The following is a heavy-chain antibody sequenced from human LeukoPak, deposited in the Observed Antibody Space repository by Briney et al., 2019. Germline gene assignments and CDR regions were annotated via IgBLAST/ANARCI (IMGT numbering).Heavy chain of an antibody. CDR3: ARVDTAMGRIYYFDY. D-gene: IGHD5-18*01. CDR1: GGSISSSSYY. Sequence: PSETLSLTCTVSGGSISSSSYYWGWFPRPPGKGRGGLGSIYYSGSTYYNPSLKSRVTISVDTSKNQFSLKLSSVTAADTAVYYCARVDTAMGRIYYFDYWGQGTLVTVSS. J-gene: IGHJ4*02. V-gene: IGHV4-39*07. CDR2: IYYSGST.